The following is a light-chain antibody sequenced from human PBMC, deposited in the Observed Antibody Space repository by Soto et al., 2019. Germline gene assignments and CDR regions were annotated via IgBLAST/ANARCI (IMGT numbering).Light chain of an antibody. CDR1: SSNIGNDY. Sequence: QSVLTQPPSVSAAPGQRVTISCSGSSSNIGNDYVSWFQQFPGAAPKLLIYNSHKRPSGVPDRFSGSTSGTSATLGITGLQTGDEAVYYCGSWDSSLTAGVFGGGTKLTVL. CDR2: NSH. CDR3: GSWDSSLTAGV. J-gene: IGLJ3*02. V-gene: IGLV1-51*01.